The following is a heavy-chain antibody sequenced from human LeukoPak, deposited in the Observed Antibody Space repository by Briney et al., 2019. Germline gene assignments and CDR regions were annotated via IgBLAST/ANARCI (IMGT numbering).Heavy chain of an antibody. J-gene: IGHJ4*02. Sequence: SETLSLTCAVYGGSFSSYYWGWIRQPPGKGLEWIGSIYYSGRTYYNPSLKSRVTISVDTSKNQFSLKLSSVTAADTAVYYCARDFGIAAAGTVYFDYWGQGTLVTVSS. CDR1: GGSFSSYY. D-gene: IGHD6-13*01. CDR2: IYYSGRT. V-gene: IGHV4-39*07. CDR3: ARDFGIAAAGTVYFDY.